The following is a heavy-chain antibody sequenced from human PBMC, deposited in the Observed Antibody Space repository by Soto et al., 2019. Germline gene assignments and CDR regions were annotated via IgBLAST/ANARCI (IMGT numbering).Heavy chain of an antibody. V-gene: IGHV2-5*01. CDR3: AHWGRITICGVVITSTHWFDP. CDR1: GFSLSTSGVG. Sequence: QITLKESGPTLVKPTQTLTLTCTFSGFSLSTSGVGVGWIRQPPGKALEWLALIYWNDDKRYSPSLKSRLTITTDNSKNQLVLTMTNMDTVDTATYYCAHWGRITICGVVITSTHWFDPWGQGNMVTVSS. D-gene: IGHD3-3*01. J-gene: IGHJ5*02. CDR2: IYWNDDK.